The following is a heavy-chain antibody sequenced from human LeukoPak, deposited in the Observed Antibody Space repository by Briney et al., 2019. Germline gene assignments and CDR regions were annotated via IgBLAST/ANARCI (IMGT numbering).Heavy chain of an antibody. CDR1: GGSISSSSYY. CDR2: INHSGST. V-gene: IGHV4-39*07. CDR3: ARRRGAAAGTKMFDY. Sequence: PSETLSLTCTVSGGSISSSSYYWGWIRQPPGKGLEWIGEINHSGSTNYNPSLKSRVTISVDTSKNQFSLKLSSVTAADTAVYYCARRRGAAAGTKMFDYWGQGTLVTVSS. D-gene: IGHD6-13*01. J-gene: IGHJ4*02.